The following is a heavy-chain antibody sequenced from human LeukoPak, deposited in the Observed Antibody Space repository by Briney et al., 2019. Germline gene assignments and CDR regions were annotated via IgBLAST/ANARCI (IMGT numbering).Heavy chain of an antibody. J-gene: IGHJ5*02. CDR3: ARGRNYYGSGRGNWFDP. CDR1: GDSISSSRAY. Sequence: SETLSLTCSVSGDSISSSRAYWGWIRQAPGKGLEWIGIVYWSGTTYYNPSLKSRVTISVDTSKNQFSLKLSSVTAADTAVYYCARGRNYYGSGRGNWFDPWGQGTLVTVSS. V-gene: IGHV4-39*07. CDR2: VYWSGTT. D-gene: IGHD3-10*01.